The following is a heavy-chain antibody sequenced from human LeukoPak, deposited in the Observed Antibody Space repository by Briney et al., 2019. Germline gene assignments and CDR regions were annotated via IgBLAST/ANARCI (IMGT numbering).Heavy chain of an antibody. V-gene: IGHV1-2*02. CDR2: VNCNTGGT. Sequence: GASVKVSCKAFGYTFTGSFMHWVRQAPGQGLEWMGWVNCNTGGTKFAQKFQGRVTMTRDTSISTAYMELSRLRSDDTAVYYCARADPVGYWGQGTQVTVSS. J-gene: IGHJ4*02. CDR3: ARADPVGY. CDR1: GYTFTGSF.